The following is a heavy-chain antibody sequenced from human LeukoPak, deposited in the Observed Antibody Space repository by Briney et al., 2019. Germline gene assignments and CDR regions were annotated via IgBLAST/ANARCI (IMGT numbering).Heavy chain of an antibody. J-gene: IGHJ3*02. V-gene: IGHV3-23*01. CDR3: AKTPYCSSTSCYGFAFDI. D-gene: IGHD2-2*01. CDR2: ISGSGGST. CDR1: GFTFSSYA. Sequence: GGSLRLSCAASGFTFSSYAMSWVRQAPGKGLEWVSAISGSGGSTYYADSVKGRFTISRDNSKNTLYLQMNSLRAEDTAVYYCAKTPYCSSTSCYGFAFDIWGQGTMVTVSS.